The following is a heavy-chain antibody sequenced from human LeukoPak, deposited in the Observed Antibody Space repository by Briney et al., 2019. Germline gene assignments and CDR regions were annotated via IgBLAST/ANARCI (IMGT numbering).Heavy chain of an antibody. D-gene: IGHD3-10*01. J-gene: IGHJ4*02. V-gene: IGHV4-34*01. CDR3: ASPGGDEYYYGSGSQPRDY. Sequence: SETLSLTCAVYGGSLSGYYWTWIRQPPGKGLEWIGEINHSGSTKYNPSRKSRVTISVDTSKNQFSLKLSSVTAADTAMYYCASPGGDEYYYGSGSQPRDYWGQGTLVTVSS. CDR1: GGSLSGYY. CDR2: INHSGST.